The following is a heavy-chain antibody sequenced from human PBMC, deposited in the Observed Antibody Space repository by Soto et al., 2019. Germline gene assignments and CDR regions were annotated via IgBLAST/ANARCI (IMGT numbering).Heavy chain of an antibody. CDR3: AKGRGGAYGVSFDY. CDR2: ISNSGDNT. Sequence: EVQLLESGGGLVQPGGSLRLSCAASKFSFSTYAMSWVRQAPGKGLGWVSAISNSGDNTYYTESVKGRFTISRDNSKNTLYLQMNSLTADDTAVYYCAKGRGGAYGVSFDYWGQGTLVTVSS. J-gene: IGHJ4*02. D-gene: IGHD4-17*01. V-gene: IGHV3-23*01. CDR1: KFSFSTYA.